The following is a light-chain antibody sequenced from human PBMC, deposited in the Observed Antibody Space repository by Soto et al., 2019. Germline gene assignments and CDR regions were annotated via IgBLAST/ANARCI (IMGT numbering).Light chain of an antibody. CDR3: QQANRFPIT. CDR1: QDISSW. CDR2: AAS. J-gene: IGKJ5*01. Sequence: DIQMTQSPSSVSASVGDRVTINCRASQDISSWLAWYQQKPGKAPKLLIHAASFLQSGVPSRFSGSGSGTDFTLTIISLQPEDSATYYCQQANRFPITVGQGTRLEIK. V-gene: IGKV1-12*01.